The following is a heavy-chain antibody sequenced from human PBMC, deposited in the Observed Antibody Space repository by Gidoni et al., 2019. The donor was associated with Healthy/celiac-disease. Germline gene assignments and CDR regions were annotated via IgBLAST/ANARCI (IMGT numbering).Heavy chain of an antibody. J-gene: IGHJ4*02. CDR2: IYTSGST. Sequence: QVQLQESGPGLVKLSQTLSLTCTVSGGSISSGSYYWSWIRQPAGKGLEWIGRIYTSGSTNYNPSLKSRVTISVDTSKNQFSLKLSSVTAADTAVYYCAREGLDYYDSSGYYYGYWGQGTLVTVSS. V-gene: IGHV4-61*02. CDR3: AREGLDYYDSSGYYYGY. CDR1: GGSISSGSYY. D-gene: IGHD3-22*01.